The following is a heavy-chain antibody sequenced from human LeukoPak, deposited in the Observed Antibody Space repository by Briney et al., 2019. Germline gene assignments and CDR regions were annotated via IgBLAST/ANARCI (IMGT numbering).Heavy chain of an antibody. CDR3: AKEGTTRTP. D-gene: IGHD1-14*01. CDR2: ISYDGSNK. V-gene: IGHV3-30*18. J-gene: IGHJ6*02. Sequence: GRSLRLSCAASGFTLSSYGMHWVRQAPGKGLEWVAVISYDGSNKYYADSVKGRFTISRDNSKNTLYLQMNSLRAEDTAVYYCAKEGTTRTPWGQGTTVTVSS. CDR1: GFTLSSYG.